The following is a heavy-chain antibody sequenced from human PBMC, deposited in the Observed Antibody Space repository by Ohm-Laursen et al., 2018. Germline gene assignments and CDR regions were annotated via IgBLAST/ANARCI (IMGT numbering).Heavy chain of an antibody. CDR3: ARSKAGAFDI. CDR2: IYYSGST. V-gene: IGHV4-59*07. CDR1: GGSISPHY. Sequence: SDTLSLTCAVSGGSISPHYWSWIRQSPGKGLEWIGYIYYSGSTAYNPSLKSRVTISVDTSKNQFSLKLSSVTAADTAVYYCARSKAGAFDIWGQGTMVTVSS. J-gene: IGHJ3*02. D-gene: IGHD6-25*01.